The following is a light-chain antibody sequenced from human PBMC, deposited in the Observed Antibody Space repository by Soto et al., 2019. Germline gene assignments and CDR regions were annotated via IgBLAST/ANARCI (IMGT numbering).Light chain of an antibody. J-gene: IGLJ2*01. V-gene: IGLV1-40*01. CDR3: SSYAGSNNLV. CDR1: SANIGAAYN. CDR2: GNN. Sequence: QSVLTQPPSVSGAPGQRVTISCTGSSANIGAAYNVDWYQQLPGTAPKLLIYGNNNRPSGVPARFSGSKSGNTASLTVSGLQAEDEADYYCSSYAGSNNLVFGGGTKLTVL.